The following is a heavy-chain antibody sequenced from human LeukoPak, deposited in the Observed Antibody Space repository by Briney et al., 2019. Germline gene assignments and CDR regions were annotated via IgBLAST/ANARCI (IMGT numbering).Heavy chain of an antibody. Sequence: GASVKVSCKASGYTFTSYDINWVRQATGQGLEWMGWMNPNSGNTGYAQKFQGRVTITRNTSISTAYMELSSLRSEDTAVYYCARGLTMVRGVITTFDYWGQGTLVTVSS. D-gene: IGHD3-10*01. CDR2: MNPNSGNT. CDR3: ARGLTMVRGVITTFDY. CDR1: GYTFTSYD. J-gene: IGHJ4*02. V-gene: IGHV1-8*03.